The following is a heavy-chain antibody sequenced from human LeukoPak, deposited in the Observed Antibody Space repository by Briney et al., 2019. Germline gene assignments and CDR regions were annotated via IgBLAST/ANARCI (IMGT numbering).Heavy chain of an antibody. CDR2: ISYDGSNK. CDR3: AKGYATPKTRYYFDY. Sequence: PGRSLRLSCAASGFTFSSYGMHCVRQAPGKGLEWVAVISYDGSNKYYADSVKGRFTISRDNSKNTLYLQMNSLRAEDTAVYYCAKGYATPKTRYYFDYWGQGTLVTVSS. D-gene: IGHD2-8*01. V-gene: IGHV3-30*18. J-gene: IGHJ4*02. CDR1: GFTFSSYG.